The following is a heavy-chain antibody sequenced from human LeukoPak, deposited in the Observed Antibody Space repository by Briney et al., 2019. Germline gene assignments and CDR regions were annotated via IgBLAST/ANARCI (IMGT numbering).Heavy chain of an antibody. CDR3: ARDAAAMVRGWDDWFDP. CDR1: GGSISSGGYY. CDR2: IYYSGST. J-gene: IGHJ5*02. V-gene: IGHV4-31*03. D-gene: IGHD3-10*01. Sequence: PSQTLSLTCTVSGGSISSGGYYWSWIRQHPGKGLEWIGYIYYSGSTYYNPSLKSRVTISVDTSKNQFSLKLSSVTAADTAVYYCARDAAAMVRGWDDWFDPWGQGTLVTVSS.